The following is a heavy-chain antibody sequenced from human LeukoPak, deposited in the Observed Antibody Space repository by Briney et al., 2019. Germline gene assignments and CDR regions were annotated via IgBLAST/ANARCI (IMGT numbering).Heavy chain of an antibody. CDR2: ISAYNGNT. J-gene: IGHJ4*02. CDR1: GYTFTSYG. Sequence: ASVKVSCKASGYTFTSYGISWVRQAPGQGLEWMGWISAYNGNTNYAQTLQGRVTMTTDTSTSTAYMELRSLSSDDTAVYYCARDKVDIVATLPDYWGQGTLVTVSS. D-gene: IGHD5-12*01. V-gene: IGHV1-18*01. CDR3: ARDKVDIVATLPDY.